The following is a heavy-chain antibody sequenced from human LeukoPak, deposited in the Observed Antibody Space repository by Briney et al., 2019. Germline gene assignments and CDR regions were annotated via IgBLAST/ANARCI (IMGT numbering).Heavy chain of an antibody. CDR2: ISGSGGST. CDR3: AQIGDYDILTGYYKGPGPFDY. V-gene: IGHV3-23*01. J-gene: IGHJ4*02. Sequence: SGGSLRLSCAASGFAFSSYAMSWVRQAPGKGLEWVSTISGSGGSTYYADSVKGRFTISRDNSKNTLYLQMNSLRAEDTAVYYCAQIGDYDILTGYYKGPGPFDYWGQGTLVTVSS. CDR1: GFAFSSYA. D-gene: IGHD3-9*01.